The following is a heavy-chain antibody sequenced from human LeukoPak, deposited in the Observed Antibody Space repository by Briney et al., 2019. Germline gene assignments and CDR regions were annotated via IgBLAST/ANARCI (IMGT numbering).Heavy chain of an antibody. D-gene: IGHD7-27*01. V-gene: IGHV4-39*01. Sequence: PSETLSLTCTVSGGSISSSSYHWGWIRQPPGKGLEWIGTIYYSGSTYYNPSLKSRVTIFVDTSKNQFSLKLSSVTAADTAVYYCASLKLGTVTIDYWGQGTLVTVSS. J-gene: IGHJ4*02. CDR2: IYYSGST. CDR3: ASLKLGTVTIDY. CDR1: GGSISSSSYH.